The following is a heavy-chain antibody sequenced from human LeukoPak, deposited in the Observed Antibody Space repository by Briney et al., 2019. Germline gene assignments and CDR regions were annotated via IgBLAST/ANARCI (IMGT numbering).Heavy chain of an antibody. V-gene: IGHV4-61*02. J-gene: IGHJ3*02. CDR1: GGSISSGPYY. D-gene: IGHD4-17*01. CDR3: AGDLLRGLTGSWFEAFDI. CDR2: TSTRGST. Sequence: PSETLSLTCTVSGGSISSGPYYWNWIRQPAGKGLEWIGRTSTRGSTLYNPSLKSRLTLSIDTSNNQFSLSLNSVTAADTATYYCAGDLLRGLTGSWFEAFDIWGQGTMVTVSS.